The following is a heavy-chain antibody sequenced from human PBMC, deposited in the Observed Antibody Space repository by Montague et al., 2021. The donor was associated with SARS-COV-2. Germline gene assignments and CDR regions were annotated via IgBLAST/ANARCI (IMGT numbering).Heavy chain of an antibody. CDR2: IFYSGST. Sequence: SETLSLTCSVSGDSFTYFYWSWLRQTPGKGLEWIGYIFYSGSTKYNPSLQSRVTFSVDTSRNQFSLNLDSVTAADTGVYYCARGATRSFDHWGQGVLVTVSS. J-gene: IGHJ4*02. V-gene: IGHV4-59*01. D-gene: IGHD1-1*01. CDR3: ARGATRSFDH. CDR1: GDSFTYFY.